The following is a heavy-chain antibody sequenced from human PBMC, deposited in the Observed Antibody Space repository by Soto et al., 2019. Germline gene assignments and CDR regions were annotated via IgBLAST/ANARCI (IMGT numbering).Heavy chain of an antibody. J-gene: IGHJ4*02. CDR3: ARDLSRSGWAFLGAFDY. D-gene: IGHD6-19*01. CDR1: KFTFGTYI. V-gene: IGHV3-30-3*01. CDR2: LSYDGNNK. Sequence: GGSLRLSCAASKFTFGTYIMHWVRQTPDKGLEWLAGLSYDGNNKYYADSVKGRFTISRDNSKNTLYLQMNSLRVDDTAIYYCARDLSRSGWAFLGAFDYWGQGT.